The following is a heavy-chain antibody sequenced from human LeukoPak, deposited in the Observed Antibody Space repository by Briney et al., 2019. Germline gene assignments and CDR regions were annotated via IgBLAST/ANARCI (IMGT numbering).Heavy chain of an antibody. D-gene: IGHD6-19*01. CDR1: GGSISSYY. V-gene: IGHV4-4*07. CDR3: ARETYSSGWYGDALDI. Sequence: SETLSLTCTVSGGSISSYYWSWIRQPAGKGLEWIGRIYTSGSTNYNPSLKSRVTMSVDTSKNQFSLKLSSVTAADTAVYYCARETYSSGWYGDALDIWGQGTMVTVSS. J-gene: IGHJ3*02. CDR2: IYTSGST.